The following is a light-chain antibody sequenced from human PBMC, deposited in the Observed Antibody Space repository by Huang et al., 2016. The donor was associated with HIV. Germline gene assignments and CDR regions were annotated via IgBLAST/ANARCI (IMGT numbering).Light chain of an antibody. J-gene: IGKJ5*01. CDR1: QSISRY. V-gene: IGKV1-39*01. CDR2: AAS. CDR3: QQTYSTPIT. Sequence: DIQMTQSQPSLSAFVGDRITSTCRASQSISRYLNWYQQKQGKAPKVLIYAASSLQRWVPPRFGGSVSGTDFTLAINSLQPEYSATYYCQQTYSTPITFGQGTRLEIK.